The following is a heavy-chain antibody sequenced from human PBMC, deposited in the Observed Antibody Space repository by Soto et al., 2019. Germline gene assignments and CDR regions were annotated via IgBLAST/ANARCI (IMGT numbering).Heavy chain of an antibody. CDR2: IYYGGST. CDR3: ARRYGPCFDY. Sequence: QVQLQESGPGLVKPSETLSLTCTVSGGSISSYYWSWIRQPPGKGLEWIGYIYYGGSTNYNPSLKSRVTISVDTSKNQFSLKLSSVTAADTAVYYCARRYGPCFDYWGQGTLVTVSS. D-gene: IGHD5-18*01. V-gene: IGHV4-59*08. CDR1: GGSISSYY. J-gene: IGHJ4*02.